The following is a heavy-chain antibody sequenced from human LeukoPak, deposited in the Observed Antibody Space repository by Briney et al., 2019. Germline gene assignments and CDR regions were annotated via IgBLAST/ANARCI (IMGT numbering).Heavy chain of an antibody. D-gene: IGHD1-26*01. CDR2: ISSSGSTI. J-gene: IGHJ6*03. CDR1: GFTFSDYY. V-gene: IGHV3-11*01. Sequence: GGSLRLSCAASGFTFSDYYMSWIRQAPGKGLEWVSYISSSGSTIYYVDSVKGRFTISRDNAKNSLYLQMNSLRAKDTAVYYCARDISGSYSAYYYMDVWGKGTTVTISS. CDR3: ARDISGSYSAYYYMDV.